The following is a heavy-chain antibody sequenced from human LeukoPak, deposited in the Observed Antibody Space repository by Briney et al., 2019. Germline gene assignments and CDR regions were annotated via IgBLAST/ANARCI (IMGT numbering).Heavy chain of an antibody. D-gene: IGHD6-19*01. Sequence: PGGSLRLSCAASGFTFSTFGMHWVRQAPGEGLEWVAFVRYDGTNKYYADSVKGRFTISRDDSKNTLYLQMNSLRAEDTAVYYCARELGGIAVAGIAFDQYDAFDIWGQGTMVTVSS. CDR2: VRYDGTNK. CDR3: ARELGGIAVAGIAFDQYDAFDI. CDR1: GFTFSTFG. J-gene: IGHJ3*02. V-gene: IGHV3-30*02.